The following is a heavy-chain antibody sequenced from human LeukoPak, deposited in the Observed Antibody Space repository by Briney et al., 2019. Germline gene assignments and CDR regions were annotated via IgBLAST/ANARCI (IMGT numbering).Heavy chain of an antibody. V-gene: IGHV1-18*01. J-gene: IGHJ3*02. D-gene: IGHD1-26*01. Sequence: ASVKVSCKTSGYTFTFYGISWVRQAPGQGLEWMGYISAKNGDTNYAQKLQGRVTMTTDTSTSTAYMELRSLRSDDTAVYYCARPIFPELLGAFDIWGQGTMVTVSS. CDR2: ISAKNGDT. CDR3: ARPIFPELLGAFDI. CDR1: GYTFTFYG.